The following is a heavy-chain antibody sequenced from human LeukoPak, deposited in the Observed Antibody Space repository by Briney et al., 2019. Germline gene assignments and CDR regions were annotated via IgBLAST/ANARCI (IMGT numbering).Heavy chain of an antibody. D-gene: IGHD2-2*01. Sequence: PGGSLRLSCAASGFTFSTHWMSWVRQAPGKGLEWVAKIKEDGSEEYYVDSVKGRITITRDNAKNSLSLQMHSMRDEDTAEYYCVRDQGYCTSASCRGDAFDGWGQGSMVSASS. CDR2: IKEDGSEE. V-gene: IGHV3-7*01. CDR3: VRDQGYCTSASCRGDAFDG. J-gene: IGHJ3*01. CDR1: GFTFSTHW.